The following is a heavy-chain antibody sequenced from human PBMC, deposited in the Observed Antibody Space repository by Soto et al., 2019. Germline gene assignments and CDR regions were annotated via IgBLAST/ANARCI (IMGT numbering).Heavy chain of an antibody. V-gene: IGHV3-30-3*01. CDR1: GFTFSNNA. J-gene: IGHJ4*02. CDR3: ARDRWETYYERYLFDY. CDR2: ISYDGINK. Sequence: QVHLVESGGGVVQPGRSLRLSCAASGFTFSNNAMHWVRQAPGKGLEWVAAISYDGINKNYAGSVKGRFTISRDNSKNTLYLQMDSLRAEDTAVXXCARDRWETYYERYLFDYWGQGTLVTVSS. D-gene: IGHD1-26*01.